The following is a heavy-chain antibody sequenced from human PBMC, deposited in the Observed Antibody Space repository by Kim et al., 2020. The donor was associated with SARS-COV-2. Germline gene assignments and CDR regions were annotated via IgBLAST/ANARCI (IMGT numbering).Heavy chain of an antibody. Sequence: GGSLRLSCAASGFTFSSYGMHWVRQAPGKGLEWVAVISYDGSNKYYADSVKGRFTMSRDNSKNTLYLQMNSLRAEDTAVYYCAKDFVVVPAAILYYGMDVWGQGTTVTVSS. CDR2: ISYDGSNK. D-gene: IGHD2-2*01. CDR1: GFTFSSYG. J-gene: IGHJ6*02. CDR3: AKDFVVVPAAILYYGMDV. V-gene: IGHV3-30*18.